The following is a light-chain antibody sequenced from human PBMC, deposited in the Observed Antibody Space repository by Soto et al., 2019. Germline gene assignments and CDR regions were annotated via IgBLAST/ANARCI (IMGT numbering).Light chain of an antibody. CDR3: SSYTDTKSLV. CDR2: EDT. V-gene: IGLV2-14*02. J-gene: IGLJ1*01. CDR1: SSDVGSYNL. Sequence: QSALTQPASVSGSPGQSITISCTGTSSDVGSYNLVSWYQQHPGKSPKVLIYEDTKRPSGASDRFSGSKSGNTASLTVSALQAEDEADYYCSSYTDTKSLVFGTGTKVTVL.